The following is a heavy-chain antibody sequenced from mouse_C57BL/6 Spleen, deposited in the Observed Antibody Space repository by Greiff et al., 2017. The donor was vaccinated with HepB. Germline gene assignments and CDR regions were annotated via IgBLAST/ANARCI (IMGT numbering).Heavy chain of an antibody. Sequence: VQLQQPGAELVMPGASVKLSCKASGYTFTSYWMHWVKQRPGQGLEWIGEIDPSDSYTNYNQKFKGKSTLTVDKSSSTAYMQLSSLTSEDSAVYYCARWERNTPSAMDYWGQGTSVTVSS. J-gene: IGHJ4*01. CDR2: IDPSDSYT. V-gene: IGHV1-69*01. CDR1: GYTFTSYW. CDR3: ARWERNTPSAMDY. D-gene: IGHD5-1-1*01.